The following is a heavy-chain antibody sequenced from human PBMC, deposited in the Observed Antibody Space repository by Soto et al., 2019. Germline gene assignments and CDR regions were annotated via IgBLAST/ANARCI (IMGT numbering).Heavy chain of an antibody. CDR1: GFTFSSYG. CDR3: AKDGGMDCSGGSCYSGVGY. D-gene: IGHD2-15*01. Sequence: GGSLRLSCAASGFTFSSYGMHWVRQAPGKGLEWVAVISYDGSNKYYADSVKGRFTISRDNSKNTLYLQMNSLRAEDTAVYYCAKDGGMDCSGGSCYSGVGYWGQGTLVTVSS. V-gene: IGHV3-30*18. CDR2: ISYDGSNK. J-gene: IGHJ4*02.